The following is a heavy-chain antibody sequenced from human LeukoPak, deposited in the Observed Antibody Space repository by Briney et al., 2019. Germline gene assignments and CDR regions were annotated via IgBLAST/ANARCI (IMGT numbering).Heavy chain of an antibody. Sequence: GGSLRLSCAASGFTFSSYAMHWVRQAPGKGLEWVAVISYDGSNKYYADSVKGRFTISRDNSKNTLYLQMNSLRAEDTAVYYCARDFDIVVVPAAIRGGHFDYWGQGTLVTVSS. V-gene: IGHV3-30-3*01. D-gene: IGHD2-2*02. CDR1: GFTFSSYA. CDR3: ARDFDIVVVPAAIRGGHFDY. CDR2: ISYDGSNK. J-gene: IGHJ4*02.